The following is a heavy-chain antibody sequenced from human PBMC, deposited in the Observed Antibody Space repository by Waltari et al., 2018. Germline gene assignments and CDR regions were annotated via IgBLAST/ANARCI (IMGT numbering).Heavy chain of an antibody. V-gene: IGHV3-74*01. Sequence: EVQLVESGGGLVQPGGSLRLSCAASGFTFSSYWIHWVRQAPGKGLVWVSRIKNDGSGTSYADSVKGRFTISRDNAKNTLYLQMNSLRAEDTAVYYCARAISSGWWFDYWGQGTLVTVSS. D-gene: IGHD6-19*01. CDR1: GFTFSSYW. CDR3: ARAISSGWWFDY. J-gene: IGHJ4*02. CDR2: IKNDGSGT.